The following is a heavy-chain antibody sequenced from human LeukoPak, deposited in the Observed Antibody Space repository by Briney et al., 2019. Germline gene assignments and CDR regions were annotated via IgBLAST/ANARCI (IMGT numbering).Heavy chain of an antibody. CDR3: ARMVKSGGIYDSSGYYYYMDV. D-gene: IGHD3-22*01. CDR1: GGSISNYY. V-gene: IGHV4-34*01. J-gene: IGHJ6*03. CDR2: INHSGST. Sequence: SETLSLTCTVSGGSISNYYWSWIRQPPGKGLEWIGEINHSGSTNYNPSLKSRVTISVDTSKNQFSLKLSSVTAADTAVYYCARMVKSGGIYDSSGYYYYMDVWGKGTTVTISS.